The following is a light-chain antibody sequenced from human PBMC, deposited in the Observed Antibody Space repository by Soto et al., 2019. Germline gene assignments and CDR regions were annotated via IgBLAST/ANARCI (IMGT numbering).Light chain of an antibody. Sequence: EIVLTQSPATLSLSPGERATLSCRASQSVSSYLAWYQQKPGQAPRLLIYLASNRAAGVPARFSGSGSGTDFTLTISRLEPADFAVYYCKQYGSSPLTFGGGTKVDIK. CDR1: QSVSSY. CDR3: KQYGSSPLT. V-gene: IGKV3-20*01. J-gene: IGKJ4*01. CDR2: LAS.